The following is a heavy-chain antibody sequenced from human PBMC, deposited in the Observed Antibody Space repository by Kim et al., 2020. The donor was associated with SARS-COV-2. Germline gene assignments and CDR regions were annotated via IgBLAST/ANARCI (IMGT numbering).Heavy chain of an antibody. V-gene: IGHV4-30-2*01. Sequence: SETLSLTCAVSGGSINSGGYSWSWIRQPPGKGLEWIGYIYYSGSTYYNPSLKSRVTISVDGSENQFSLKLSSVTAADTAVYYCARYRSGYYYFDYWGQGT. CDR2: IYYSGST. CDR3: ARYRSGYYYFDY. D-gene: IGHD3-22*01. J-gene: IGHJ4*02. CDR1: GGSINSGGYS.